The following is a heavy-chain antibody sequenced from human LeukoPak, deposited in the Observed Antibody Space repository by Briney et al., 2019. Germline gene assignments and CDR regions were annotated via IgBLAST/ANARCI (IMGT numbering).Heavy chain of an antibody. Sequence: SETLSLTCAVYGGSFSGYYWSWIRQPPGKGLEWIGETNHSGSTNYNPSLKSRVTISVDTSKNQFSLKLSSVTAADTAVYYCARGYYGSGSYYSGIFAYNWFDPWGQGTLVTVSS. J-gene: IGHJ5*02. V-gene: IGHV4-34*01. CDR1: GGSFSGYY. D-gene: IGHD3-10*01. CDR2: TNHSGST. CDR3: ARGYYGSGSYYSGIFAYNWFDP.